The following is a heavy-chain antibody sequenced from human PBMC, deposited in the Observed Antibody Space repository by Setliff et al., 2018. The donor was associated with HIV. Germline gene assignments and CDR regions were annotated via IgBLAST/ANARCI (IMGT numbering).Heavy chain of an antibody. Sequence: PGGSLRLSCAASGFNFGSHSMAWVRQAPGKGLEWVAYISSTSATIFYADSVKGRFTISRDNDEKSLFLQMNDLRAEDSGMYYCARDPVAAVVLGFDNWFDPWGQGTLVTVSS. J-gene: IGHJ5*02. V-gene: IGHV3-48*01. D-gene: IGHD2-15*01. CDR2: ISSTSATI. CDR3: ARDPVAAVVLGFDNWFDP. CDR1: GFNFGSHS.